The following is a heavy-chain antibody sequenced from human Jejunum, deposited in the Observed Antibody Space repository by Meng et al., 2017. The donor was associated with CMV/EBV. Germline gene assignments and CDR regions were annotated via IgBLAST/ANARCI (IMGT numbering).Heavy chain of an antibody. J-gene: IGHJ4*02. Sequence: SCKASGYTFTNYAFNWVRQAPGQGLKWVGVINSDTGNPMYAPGFTGRFVFSLDTSVNTAYLQINSLRAEDTAVYFCARKYLSGSGIDYWGQGTLVTVSS. CDR3: ARKYLSGSGIDY. CDR1: GYTFTNYA. V-gene: IGHV7-4-1*02. CDR2: INSDTGNP. D-gene: IGHD3-10*01.